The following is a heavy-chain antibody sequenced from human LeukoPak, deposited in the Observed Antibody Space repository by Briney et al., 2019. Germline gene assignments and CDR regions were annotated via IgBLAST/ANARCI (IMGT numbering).Heavy chain of an antibody. J-gene: IGHJ4*02. D-gene: IGHD5-18*01. Sequence: SETLSLTCTVSGGSISSYYWSWIRQPPGKGLEWIGYIYYSGSTNYNPSLKSRVTISVDTSKNQFSLKLSSVTAADTAVYYCAREAIEYSYGTPYYFDYWGQGTLVTVSS. CDR3: AREAIEYSYGTPYYFDY. V-gene: IGHV4-59*01. CDR2: IYYSGST. CDR1: GGSISSYY.